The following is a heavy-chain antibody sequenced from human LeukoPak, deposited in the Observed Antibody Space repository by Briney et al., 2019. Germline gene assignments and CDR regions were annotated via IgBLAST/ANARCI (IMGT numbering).Heavy chain of an antibody. Sequence: GGSLRLSCAASGFTFSDYYMSWIRQAPGKGLEWASYISSSGSTIYYADSVKGRFTISRDNAKNSLYLQMNSLRAEDTAVYYCARELYYDSSGNLPRAFDYWGQGTLVTVSS. J-gene: IGHJ4*02. CDR3: ARELYYDSSGNLPRAFDY. CDR2: ISSSGSTI. CDR1: GFTFSDYY. V-gene: IGHV3-11*01. D-gene: IGHD3-22*01.